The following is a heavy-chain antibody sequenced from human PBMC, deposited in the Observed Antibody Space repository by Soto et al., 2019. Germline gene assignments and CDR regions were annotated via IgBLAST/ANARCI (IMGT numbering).Heavy chain of an antibody. CDR1: GCTFSSYA. J-gene: IGHJ1*01. Sequence: QVQLVQSGAEVKKPGSSVKVSCKASGCTFSSYAISWVRQAPGQGLEWMGGIIPIFVTANYAQKFQGRVTITADESTSTADMELSSLRSEDTAVYYCARGDRIVGAIDRTAEYFQHWGQGTLVTVSS. CDR3: ARGDRIVGAIDRTAEYFQH. D-gene: IGHD1-26*01. CDR2: IIPIFVTA. V-gene: IGHV1-69*01.